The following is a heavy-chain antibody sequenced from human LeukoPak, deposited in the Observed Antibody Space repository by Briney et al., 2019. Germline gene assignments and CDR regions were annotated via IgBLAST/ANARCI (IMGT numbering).Heavy chain of an antibody. V-gene: IGHV3-53*01. CDR3: SRGANWVDFDT. D-gene: IGHD2-15*01. CDR2: IYGGGGT. CDR1: GFTVSSHY. J-gene: IGHJ3*02. Sequence: PGGSLRLSCAASGFTVSSHYMTWVRQAPGKGLEWVSLIYGGGGTYYADSVQGRFTISRDNSKNTVYLQMNNVRVEDTAVYYCSRGANWVDFDTWGQGTMVTVSS.